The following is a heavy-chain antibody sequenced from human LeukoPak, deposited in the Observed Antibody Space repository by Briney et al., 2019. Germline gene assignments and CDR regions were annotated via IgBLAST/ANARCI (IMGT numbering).Heavy chain of an antibody. Sequence: GGSLRLSCAASGITVSSNYMSWVRQAPGKGLEWVSSISGSGSGTYSADSVKGRFTFSRDNSKTTLYLQMNSVRVEDTALYYCARLQFSALDIWGQGTMVTVSS. J-gene: IGHJ3*02. V-gene: IGHV3-23*01. D-gene: IGHD5-24*01. CDR1: GITVSSNY. CDR3: ARLQFSALDI. CDR2: ISGSGSGT.